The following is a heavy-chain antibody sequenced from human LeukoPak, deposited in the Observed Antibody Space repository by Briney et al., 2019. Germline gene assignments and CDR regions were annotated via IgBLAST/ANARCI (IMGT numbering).Heavy chain of an antibody. Sequence: ASVKVSCKASGYTFTSHDINWVRQAPGQGLEWMGIINPSGGSTSYAQKFQGRVTMTRDTSTSTVYMELSSLRSEDTAVYYCARDQDQLLPGGYWGQGTLVTVSS. CDR1: GYTFTSHD. D-gene: IGHD2-2*01. J-gene: IGHJ4*02. V-gene: IGHV1-46*01. CDR2: INPSGGST. CDR3: ARDQDQLLPGGY.